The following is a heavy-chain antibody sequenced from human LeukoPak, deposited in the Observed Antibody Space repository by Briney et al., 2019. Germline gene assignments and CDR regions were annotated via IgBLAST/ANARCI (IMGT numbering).Heavy chain of an antibody. D-gene: IGHD2-15*01. V-gene: IGHV3-72*01. CDR1: GFTFSDHY. J-gene: IGHJ4*02. Sequence: GGSLRLSCAASGFTFSDHYMDWVRQAPGKGLEWVGRTRNKANSYTTDYAASVKGRFTISRDDSKNSLYLQMNSLKTEDTAGYYCTTGNCSGGSCYSDYWGQGTLVTVSS. CDR2: TRNKANSYTT. CDR3: TTGNCSGGSCYSDY.